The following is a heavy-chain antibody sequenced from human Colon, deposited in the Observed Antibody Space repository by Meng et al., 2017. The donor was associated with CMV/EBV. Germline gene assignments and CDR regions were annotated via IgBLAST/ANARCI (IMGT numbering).Heavy chain of an antibody. D-gene: IGHD3-3*01. CDR1: GYTFTSYY. V-gene: IGHV1-46*01. CDR3: ARDRGVPFWSGRTGGMDV. CDR2: INPSGGST. Sequence: ASVKVSCKASGYTFTSYYMHWVRQAPGQGLEWMGIINPSGGSTSYAQKFQGRVTMTRDTSTSTVYMELSSLRSEDTAVYYCARDRGVPFWSGRTGGMDVCGQGTTVTV. J-gene: IGHJ6*02.